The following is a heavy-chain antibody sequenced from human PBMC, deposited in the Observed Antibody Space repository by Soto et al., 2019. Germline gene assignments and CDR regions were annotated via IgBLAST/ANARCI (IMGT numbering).Heavy chain of an antibody. CDR2: INHNSGGT. CDR3: ARGKAIAAEIYNGSDP. D-gene: IGHD2-15*01. V-gene: IGHV1-2*02. J-gene: IGHJ5*02. CDR1: GHTFTGYY. Sequence: QVQPVQSGAEVKKAGASVKISCKASGHTFTGYYIHWVRQSPGQGLEWMGWINHNSGGTDYGQKFQARVTMTRATAISTVYMVSTRLTSADMAVYYCARGKAIAAEIYNGSDPWGQGTLVTVSS.